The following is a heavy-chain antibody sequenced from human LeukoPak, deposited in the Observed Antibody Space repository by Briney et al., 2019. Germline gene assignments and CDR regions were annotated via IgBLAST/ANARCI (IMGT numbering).Heavy chain of an antibody. J-gene: IGHJ4*02. CDR3: ARDLSTVTS. Sequence: SETLSLTCTVSGYSISSGYYWGWIRQPPGKGLEWIGSIYHSGSTYYNPSLKSRVTISVDTSKNQFSLKLSSVTAADTAVYYCARDLSTVTSWGQGTLVTVSS. CDR1: GYSISSGYY. D-gene: IGHD4-17*01. CDR2: IYHSGST. V-gene: IGHV4-38-2*02.